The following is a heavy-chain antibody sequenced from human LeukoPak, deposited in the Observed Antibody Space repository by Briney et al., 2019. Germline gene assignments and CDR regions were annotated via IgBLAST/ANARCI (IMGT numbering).Heavy chain of an antibody. CDR3: AKFQGATYYNWHMDV. Sequence: GGSLRLSCAASGFTFSNFAMSWVRQAPGKGLGWVSGLGGSGGNTYYADSVKGRFTISRDDSNNTLYLQMNSLTADDTAVYYCAKFQGATYYNWHMDVWGKGTTVTVSS. J-gene: IGHJ6*03. CDR1: GFTFSNFA. D-gene: IGHD1-20*01. CDR2: LGGSGGNT. V-gene: IGHV3-23*01.